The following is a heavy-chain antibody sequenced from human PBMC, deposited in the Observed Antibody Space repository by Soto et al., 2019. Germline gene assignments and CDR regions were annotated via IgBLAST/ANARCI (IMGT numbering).Heavy chain of an antibody. D-gene: IGHD6-19*01. Sequence: GGSLSLSCAASGFTFDDYAMHWVRQAPGKGLEWVSGISWNSRTIGYADSVKGRFTISRDNAKRSLFLQMNSLRAEDTAFYYCAKDIGAIAVAGTFDYWGQGTLVTVSS. CDR3: AKDIGAIAVAGTFDY. CDR2: ISWNSRTI. V-gene: IGHV3-9*01. CDR1: GFTFDDYA. J-gene: IGHJ4*02.